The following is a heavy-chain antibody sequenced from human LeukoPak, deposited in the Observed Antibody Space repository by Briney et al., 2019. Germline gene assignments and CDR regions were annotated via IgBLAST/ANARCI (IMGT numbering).Heavy chain of an antibody. V-gene: IGHV3-23*01. D-gene: IGHD1-26*01. CDR2: ISGSGGST. CDR1: GFTLSSYE. CDR3: AKDGFVPPPHSRRSGRPYYYDD. Sequence: GGSLRLSCTVSGFTLSSYEMSWIRQAPGKGLEWVSAISGSGGSTYYADSVKGRFTISRDNSKNTLYLQMNSLGAEDTAVYYCAKDGFVPPPHSRRSGRPYYYDDWGQGTLVTVSS. J-gene: IGHJ4*02.